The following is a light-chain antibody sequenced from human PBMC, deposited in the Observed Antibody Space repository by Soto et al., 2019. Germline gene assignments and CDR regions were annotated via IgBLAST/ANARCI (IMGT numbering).Light chain of an antibody. CDR2: LGS. V-gene: IGKV2-28*01. CDR1: QSLLHSNGYNY. J-gene: IGKJ1*01. Sequence: DIVMTQSPLSLPVTPGEPASISCRSSQSLLHSNGYNYLDWYLQKPGQSPQLLIYLGSNRASGVPDRFSGSGAGTYVPLKISRVAADDVGVYYCMQALQTPPWTFGQGTKVEIK. CDR3: MQALQTPPWT.